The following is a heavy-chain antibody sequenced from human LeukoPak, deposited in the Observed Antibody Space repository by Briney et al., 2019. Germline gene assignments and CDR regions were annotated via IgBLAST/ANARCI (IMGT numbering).Heavy chain of an antibody. D-gene: IGHD3-22*01. V-gene: IGHV4-59*08. CDR2: IYYSGST. Sequence: SETLSLTCTVSGGSISNYYWSWIRQPPGKGLEWVGFIYYSGSTNYNPSLTGRVTISVDSSKNQFSLNLSSVTAADTAMYYCARPYRTGSGWDAFDIWGQGTMVTVSS. CDR3: ARPYRTGSGWDAFDI. J-gene: IGHJ3*02. CDR1: GGSISNYY.